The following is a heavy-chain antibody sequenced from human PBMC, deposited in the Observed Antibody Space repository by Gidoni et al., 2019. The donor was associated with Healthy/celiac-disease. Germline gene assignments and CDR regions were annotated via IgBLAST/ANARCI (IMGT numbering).Heavy chain of an antibody. CDR1: GGTFSSYA. D-gene: IGHD1-7*01. CDR3: ARGAGTTFDIYYYYYYGMDV. Sequence: QVQLVQSGAEVKKPGSSVKVSCKASGGTFSSYALSWVRQAPGQGLEWMGGIIPIFGTANYAQKFQGRVTITADESTSTAYMELSSLRSEDTAVYYCARGAGTTFDIYYYYYYGMDVWGQGTTVTVSS. CDR2: IIPIFGTA. J-gene: IGHJ6*02. V-gene: IGHV1-69*01.